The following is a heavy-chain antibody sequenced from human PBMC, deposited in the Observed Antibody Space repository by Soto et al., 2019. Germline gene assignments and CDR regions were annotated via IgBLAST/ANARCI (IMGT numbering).Heavy chain of an antibody. CDR1: GYTLTELS. Sequence: ASVKVSCKVSGYTLTELSMHWVRQAPGEGLEWMGGFDPEDGETIYAQKFQGRVTMTEDTSTDTAYMELSSLRSEDTAVYYCATLGHYDILTGYLNWFDPWGQGTLVTVSS. CDR2: FDPEDGET. CDR3: ATLGHYDILTGYLNWFDP. V-gene: IGHV1-24*01. D-gene: IGHD3-9*01. J-gene: IGHJ5*02.